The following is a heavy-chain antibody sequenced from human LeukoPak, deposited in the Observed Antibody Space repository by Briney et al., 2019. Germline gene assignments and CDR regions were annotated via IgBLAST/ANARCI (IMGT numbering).Heavy chain of an antibody. D-gene: IGHD1-26*01. CDR1: GGSFSGYY. Sequence: SETLSLTCAVYGGSFSGYYWSWIRQPPGKGLEWIGEINHSGSTNYNPSLKSRVTISVDTSKNQFSLKLSSVTAADTAVYYCARVVRWGSSGSSYYYYGMDVWGQGTTVTVPS. CDR2: INHSGST. V-gene: IGHV4-34*01. CDR3: ARVVRWGSSGSSYYYYGMDV. J-gene: IGHJ6*02.